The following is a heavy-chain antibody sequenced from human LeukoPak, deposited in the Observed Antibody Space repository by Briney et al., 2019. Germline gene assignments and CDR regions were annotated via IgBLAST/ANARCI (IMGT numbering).Heavy chain of an antibody. CDR3: AKDRSSGYVDY. D-gene: IGHD3-22*01. CDR1: GFTFSSYS. J-gene: IGHJ4*02. Sequence: PGGSLRLSCAASGFTFSSYSMNWVRQAPGKGLEWVAVISYDGSNKYYADSVKGRFTISRDNSKNTLYLQMNSLRAEDTAVYYCAKDRSSGYVDYWGQGTLVTVSS. CDR2: ISYDGSNK. V-gene: IGHV3-30*18.